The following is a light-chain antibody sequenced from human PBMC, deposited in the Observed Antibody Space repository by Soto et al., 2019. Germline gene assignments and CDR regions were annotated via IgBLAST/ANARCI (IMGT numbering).Light chain of an antibody. J-gene: IGLJ1*01. V-gene: IGLV2-23*02. CDR3: CSFTSSNTHV. CDR2: VVN. CDR1: SSDFGNYNL. Sequence: QSALTQPASVSGSPGQSITISCTGTSSDFGNYNLVSWYQQHPGKVPKLILFVVNKRTSGVSGRFSGSKSGNTASLTISGLQSEDEADYYCCSFTSSNTHVFGTGTKLTDL.